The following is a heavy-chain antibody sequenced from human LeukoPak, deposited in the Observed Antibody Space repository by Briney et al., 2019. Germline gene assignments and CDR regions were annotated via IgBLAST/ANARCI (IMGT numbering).Heavy chain of an antibody. Sequence: GGSLRLSCAASGFTFSSYWMHWVRQPPGKGLVWVSHINSDGSTTNYADSVKGRFTISRDSAENTLYLQMNSLRVEDTAVYYCTRRVSATRWFDPWGQGTLVTVSS. CDR3: TRRVSATRWFDP. D-gene: IGHD2-15*01. CDR2: INSDGSTT. CDR1: GFTFSSYW. J-gene: IGHJ5*02. V-gene: IGHV3-74*01.